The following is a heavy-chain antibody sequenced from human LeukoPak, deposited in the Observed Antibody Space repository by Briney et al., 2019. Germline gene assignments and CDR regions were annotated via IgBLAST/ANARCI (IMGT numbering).Heavy chain of an antibody. D-gene: IGHD2-2*01. CDR2: INPSGGST. Sequence: ASVKVSCKASGYTFTSYYMHWVRQAPGQGLEWMGIINPSGGSTSYAQKFQGRVTMTRDTSTSTVYMELSSLRSEDTAVYYCASPSDIVVVPAAIGYWGQGTLVTVSS. CDR1: GYTFTSYY. V-gene: IGHV1-46*03. J-gene: IGHJ4*02. CDR3: ASPSDIVVVPAAIGY.